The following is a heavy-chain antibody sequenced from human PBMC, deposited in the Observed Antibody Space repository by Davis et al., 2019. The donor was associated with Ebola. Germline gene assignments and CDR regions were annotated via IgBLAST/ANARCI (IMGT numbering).Heavy chain of an antibody. CDR2: ISSSSSYI. CDR3: ARRTLTNRSAFDI. D-gene: IGHD1-14*01. Sequence: GESLKISCAASGFTFSSYSMNWVRQAPGKGLEWVSSISSSSSYIYYADSVKGRFTISRDNAKNSLYLQMNSLRAEDTAVYYCARRTLTNRSAFDIWGQGTMVTVSS. V-gene: IGHV3-21*06. CDR1: GFTFSSYS. J-gene: IGHJ3*02.